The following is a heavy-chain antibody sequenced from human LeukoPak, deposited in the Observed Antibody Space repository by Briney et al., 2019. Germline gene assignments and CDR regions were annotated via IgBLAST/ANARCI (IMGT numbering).Heavy chain of an antibody. J-gene: IGHJ4*02. CDR2: INPNSGDT. Sequence: ASVKVSCKASGYIFTGYYMHWVRQAPGQGLEWMGWINPNSGDTNYAQKFQGRVTMTRDTSISTAYMELSRLRSDDTAVYYCARTTKGSGSYYISGFDYWGQGTLVTVSS. CDR1: GYIFTGYY. CDR3: ARTTKGSGSYYISGFDY. D-gene: IGHD3-10*01. V-gene: IGHV1-2*02.